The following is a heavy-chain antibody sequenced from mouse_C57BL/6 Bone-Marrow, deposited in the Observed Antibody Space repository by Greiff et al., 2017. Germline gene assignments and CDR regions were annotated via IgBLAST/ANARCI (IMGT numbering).Heavy chain of an antibody. V-gene: IGHV14-3*01. D-gene: IGHD2-3*01. J-gene: IGHJ1*03. Sequence: EVKLMESVAELVRPGASVKLSCTASGFNIKNTYMHWVKQRPEQGLEWIGRIVPANGNNTSAPKFQGKAHITAAPSSNTAYLQLSSLTSEDTAIYYCAREEDGYYARYFDVWGTGTTVTVSS. CDR3: AREEDGYYARYFDV. CDR2: IVPANGNN. CDR1: GFNIKNTY.